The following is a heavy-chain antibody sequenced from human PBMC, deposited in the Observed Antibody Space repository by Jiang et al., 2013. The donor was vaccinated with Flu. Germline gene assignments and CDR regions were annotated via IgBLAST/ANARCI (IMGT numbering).Heavy chain of an antibody. Sequence: PTQTLTLTCTFSGFSLSTTGMRVSWIRQPPGKALEWLARIDWDDDKFYSTSLQTRLTISKDTSKNQVVLTMTNVDPVDTATYYCARTQYSSGWYLDYWGQGTLVTVSS. CDR2: IDWDDDK. CDR3: ARTQYSSGWYLDY. V-gene: IGHV2-70*04. J-gene: IGHJ4*02. CDR1: GFSLSTTGMR. D-gene: IGHD6-19*01.